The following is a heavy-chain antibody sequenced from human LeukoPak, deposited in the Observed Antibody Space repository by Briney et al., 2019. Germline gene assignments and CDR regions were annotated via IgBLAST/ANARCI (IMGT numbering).Heavy chain of an antibody. CDR2: IIPIFGTA. CDR3: ARDKYIAAASGRFDY. J-gene: IGHJ4*02. CDR1: GGTFSSYA. D-gene: IGHD6-13*01. Sequence: SVKVSCKASGGTFSSYAISWVRQAPGQGLEWMGGIIPIFGTANYAQKFQGRVTITTDESTSTAYMELSSLRSEDTAVYYCARDKYIAAASGRFDYWGQGTLVTVSS. V-gene: IGHV1-69*05.